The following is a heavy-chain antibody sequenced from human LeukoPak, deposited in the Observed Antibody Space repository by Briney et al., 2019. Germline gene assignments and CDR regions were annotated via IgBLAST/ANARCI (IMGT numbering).Heavy chain of an antibody. CDR1: GGSFSIYN. J-gene: IGHJ4*02. CDR3: ARGPTTVTRAFDY. D-gene: IGHD4-17*01. CDR2: IYTSGST. V-gene: IGHV4-4*07. Sequence: SETLSLTCTVSGGSFSIYNWSWIRQPAGKGLEWIGRIYTSGSTNYNPSLKSRVTMSVDTSKNQFSLNLNSVTAADTAVYYCARGPTTVTRAFDYWGQGTLVTVSS.